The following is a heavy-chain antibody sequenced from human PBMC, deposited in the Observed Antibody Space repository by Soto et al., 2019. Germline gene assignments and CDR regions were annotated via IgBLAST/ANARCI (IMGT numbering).Heavy chain of an antibody. J-gene: IGHJ5*02. Sequence: ASVKVSCKASGYTFTSYGISWVRQAPGQGLEWMGWISAYNGNTNYAQKLQGRVIMTTDTSTSTAYMELRSLRSDDTAVYYCARDAQYSSGWYNWFDPWGQGTLVTVSS. CDR1: GYTFTSYG. V-gene: IGHV1-18*04. CDR2: ISAYNGNT. CDR3: ARDAQYSSGWYNWFDP. D-gene: IGHD6-19*01.